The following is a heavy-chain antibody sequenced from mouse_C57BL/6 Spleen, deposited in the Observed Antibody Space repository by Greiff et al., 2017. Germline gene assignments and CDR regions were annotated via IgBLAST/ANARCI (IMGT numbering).Heavy chain of an antibody. CDR1: GYTFTSYG. Sequence: QVQLQQSGAELARPGASVKLSCKASGYTFTSYGISWVKQRTGQGLEWIGEIYPRSGNTYYNEKFKGKATLTADKSSSTAYMELRSLTCEDSAVYFCARGTTVVATGPSYYAMDYWGQGTSVTVSS. CDR2: IYPRSGNT. V-gene: IGHV1-81*01. D-gene: IGHD1-1*01. CDR3: ARGTTVVATGPSYYAMDY. J-gene: IGHJ4*01.